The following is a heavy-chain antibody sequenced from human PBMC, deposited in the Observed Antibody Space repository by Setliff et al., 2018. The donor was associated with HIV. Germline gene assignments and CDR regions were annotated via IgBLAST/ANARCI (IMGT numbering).Heavy chain of an antibody. J-gene: IGHJ6*03. CDR1: GGSFSGYY. V-gene: IGHV4-34*01. D-gene: IGHD5-18*01. CDR3: ARAEDTAMDDYYYMDV. Sequence: PSETLSLTCAVYGGSFSGYYWSWIRQPPGKGLEWIGEINHSGSTNYNPSLKSRVTMSVDTSKNQFFLNLTSVTAADTAVYYCARAEDTAMDDYYYMDVWGRGTTVTVSS. CDR2: INHSGST.